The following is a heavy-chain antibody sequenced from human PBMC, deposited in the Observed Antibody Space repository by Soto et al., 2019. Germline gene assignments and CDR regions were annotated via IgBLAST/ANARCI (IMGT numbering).Heavy chain of an antibody. CDR1: GGSISSYY. D-gene: IGHD3-10*01. CDR2: IYYSGST. CDR3: ARGARGYYGSGKGGMDV. J-gene: IGHJ6*02. Sequence: SETLSLTCTVSGGSISSYYWSWIRQPPGKGLEWIGYIYYSGSTNYNPSLKSRVTISVETSKNQFSLKLSSVTAADTAVYYCARGARGYYGSGKGGMDVWGQGTTVTVSS. V-gene: IGHV4-59*01.